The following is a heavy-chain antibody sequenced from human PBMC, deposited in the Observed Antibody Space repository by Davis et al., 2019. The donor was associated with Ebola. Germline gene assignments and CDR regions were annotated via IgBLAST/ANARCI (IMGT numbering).Heavy chain of an antibody. D-gene: IGHD5-18*01. Sequence: ASVKVSCKASGYTFINYGISWVRQAPGQGLEWMGWINPNSGGTNYAQKFQGRVTMTRDTSISTAYMELSRLRSDDTAVYYCARVIRRTAMVTLFDYWGQGTLVTVSS. CDR3: ARVIRRTAMVTLFDY. CDR1: GYTFINYG. CDR2: INPNSGGT. J-gene: IGHJ4*02. V-gene: IGHV1-2*02.